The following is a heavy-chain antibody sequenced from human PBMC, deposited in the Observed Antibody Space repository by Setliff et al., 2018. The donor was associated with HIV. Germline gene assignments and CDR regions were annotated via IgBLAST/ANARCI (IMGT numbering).Heavy chain of an antibody. CDR2: IYYSGST. V-gene: IGHV4-59*12. Sequence: SETLSLTCAVYGGSFSGYYWSWIRQPPGKGLEWIGYIYYSGSTNYDPSLKSRVTISLDTSKNTLNLQMNSLKTEDTAVYYCAIALAPTGYNYGMDVWGQGTTVTVSS. D-gene: IGHD1-1*01. J-gene: IGHJ6*02. CDR1: GGSFSGYY. CDR3: AIALAPTGYNYGMDV.